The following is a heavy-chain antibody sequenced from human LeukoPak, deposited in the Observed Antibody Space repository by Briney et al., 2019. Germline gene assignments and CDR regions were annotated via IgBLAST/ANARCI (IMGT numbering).Heavy chain of an antibody. D-gene: IGHD3-10*01. V-gene: IGHV3-7*01. CDR1: GFSFSSYW. CDR3: ARLSAYYYGSFFYYYMDV. CDR2: IKQDESAR. J-gene: IGHJ6*03. Sequence: GGSLRLSCEGSGFSFSSYWMTWVRQSPGKGPEWVANIKQDESARYTVDSVKGRFTISRDNAKNSVYLHMNSLRAEDTALYYCARLSAYYYGSFFYYYMDVWGKGTTVTVSS.